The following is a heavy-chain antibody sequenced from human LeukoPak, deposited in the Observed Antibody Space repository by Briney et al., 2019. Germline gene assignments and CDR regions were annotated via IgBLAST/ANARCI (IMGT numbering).Heavy chain of an antibody. CDR2: INPNSGDT. J-gene: IGHJ4*02. CDR1: GYTFTGYH. V-gene: IGHV1-2*02. CDR3: ARDGAFDY. Sequence: ASVKVSCKASGYTFTGYHMHWVRQAPGQGLEWMGWINPNSGDTNYAQKFQGRVTMTRDTAISTAHMELSRLNSDDTAVYYCARDGAFDYWGQGTLVTVSS.